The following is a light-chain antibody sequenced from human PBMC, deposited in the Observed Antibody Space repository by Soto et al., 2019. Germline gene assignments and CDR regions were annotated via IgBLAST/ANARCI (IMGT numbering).Light chain of an antibody. CDR2: GAS. CDR1: QSITSSY. V-gene: IGKV3-20*01. Sequence: EIVLTQSPGTLSLSPGERATLSCRASQSITSSYLAWYQQRPGQAPRLLIYGASSRVTGIPDKFTGSGSGTDFTLTISSLEPEDFAVYYCQQYGSSPYTFGQGTKVEI. CDR3: QQYGSSPYT. J-gene: IGKJ2*01.